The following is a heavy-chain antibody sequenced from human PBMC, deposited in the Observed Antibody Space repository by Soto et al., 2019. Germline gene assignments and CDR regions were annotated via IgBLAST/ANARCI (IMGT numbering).Heavy chain of an antibody. D-gene: IGHD3-22*01. J-gene: IGHJ4*02. V-gene: IGHV5-10-1*01. CDR1: GYSFAGYW. CDR3: ARQIYDSDNGPNFQYYFDS. CDR2: IDPSDSQT. Sequence: GESLKISCKGSGYSFAGYWITWVRQKPGKGLEWMGRIDPSDSQTYYSPSFRGHVTISVTKSITTVFLQWSSLRASDTAMYYCARQIYDSDNGPNFQYYFDSWGQGPPVTVYS.